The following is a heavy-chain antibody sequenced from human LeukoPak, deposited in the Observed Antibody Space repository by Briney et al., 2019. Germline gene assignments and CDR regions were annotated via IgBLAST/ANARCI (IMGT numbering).Heavy chain of an antibody. D-gene: IGHD3-10*01. Sequence: PGGSLRLSCAASGFTFSDYYMSWIRQAPGKGLEWVSYIGSSGSTIYYADSVKGRFTISRDNAKSSLYLQMNSLRAEDTAVYYCASYKRSVGYFDYWGEGTLVTVSS. CDR3: ASYKRSVGYFDY. CDR1: GFTFSDYY. CDR2: IGSSGSTI. J-gene: IGHJ4*02. V-gene: IGHV3-11*04.